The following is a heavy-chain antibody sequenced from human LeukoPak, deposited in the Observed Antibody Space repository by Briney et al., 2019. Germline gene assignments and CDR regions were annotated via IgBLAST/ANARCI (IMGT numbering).Heavy chain of an antibody. D-gene: IGHD3-10*01. Sequence: GASVKVSCKASGYTFTSYGITWVRQAPGQGLEWMGWISAYNGNTNYAQKLQGRVTMTTDTSTTTAYMELRSLRSDDTAVYYCARSITMVRGVIISDAFDIWGQGTMVTVSS. CDR3: ARSITMVRGVIISDAFDI. CDR1: GYTFTSYG. CDR2: ISAYNGNT. J-gene: IGHJ3*02. V-gene: IGHV1-18*01.